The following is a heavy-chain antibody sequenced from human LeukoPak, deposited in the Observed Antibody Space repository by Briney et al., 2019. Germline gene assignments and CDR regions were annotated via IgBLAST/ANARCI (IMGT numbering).Heavy chain of an antibody. V-gene: IGHV1-18*01. Sequence: ASVKVSCKASGYTFTSYGISWVRQAPGQGLEWMGWISAYNGNTNYAQKLQGRVTMTTDTSTSTAYMELRSLRSDDTAVYYCARAKCTNGVCHHPLPDYWGQGTLVTVSS. CDR1: GYTFTSYG. CDR2: ISAYNGNT. D-gene: IGHD2-8*01. J-gene: IGHJ4*02. CDR3: ARAKCTNGVCHHPLPDY.